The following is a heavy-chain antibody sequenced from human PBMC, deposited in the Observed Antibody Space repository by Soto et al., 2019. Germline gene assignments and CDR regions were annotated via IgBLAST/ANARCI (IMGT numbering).Heavy chain of an antibody. J-gene: IGHJ6*02. CDR2: IKQDGSEK. Sequence: GGSLRLSCAASGFTFSSYWMSWVRQAPGKGLEWVANIKQDGSEKYYVDSVKGRFTISRDNAKNSLYLQMNSLRAEDTAVYYCARDRGDGYESRYYYYYGMDVWGQGTTVTVSS. CDR3: ARDRGDGYESRYYYYYGMDV. V-gene: IGHV3-7*05. D-gene: IGHD5-12*01. CDR1: GFTFSSYW.